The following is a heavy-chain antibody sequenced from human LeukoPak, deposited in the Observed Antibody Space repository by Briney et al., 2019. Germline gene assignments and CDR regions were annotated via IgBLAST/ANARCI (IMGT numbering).Heavy chain of an antibody. CDR3: AREDGYYGDSRDFDY. D-gene: IGHD4-17*01. Sequence: GGSRRLSCAASGFTFSSYWMSWVRQAPGKGLEWVANIKQDGSEKYYVDSVKGRFTISRDNVKNSLYLQMNSLRAEDTAVYYCAREDGYYGDSRDFDYWGQGTLVTVSS. V-gene: IGHV3-7*01. J-gene: IGHJ4*02. CDR1: GFTFSSYW. CDR2: IKQDGSEK.